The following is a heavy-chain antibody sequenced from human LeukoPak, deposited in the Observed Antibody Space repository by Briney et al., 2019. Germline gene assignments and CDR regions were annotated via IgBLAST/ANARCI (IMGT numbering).Heavy chain of an antibody. CDR3: VKDEYGGLMGGLFDY. CDR2: ISSNGGST. Sequence: PGGSLRLSCSASRFTFSSSAMHWVRQAPGKGLEYVLGISSNGGSTYYADSVKGRLTISRDNSKNTLYLQMSSLRAEDTAVYYCVKDEYGGLMGGLFDYWGQGTLVTVSS. J-gene: IGHJ4*02. CDR1: RFTFSSSA. D-gene: IGHD4/OR15-4a*01. V-gene: IGHV3-64D*06.